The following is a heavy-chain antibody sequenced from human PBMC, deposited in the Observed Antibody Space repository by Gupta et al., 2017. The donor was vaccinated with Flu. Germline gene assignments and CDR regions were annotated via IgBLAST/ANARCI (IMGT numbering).Heavy chain of an antibody. V-gene: IGHV3-9*01. D-gene: IGHD6-13*01. CDR2: ISWKSDTI. CDR1: GITFDDYA. Sequence: EVQLVESGGGLVQPGRSLRLSCAASGITFDDYAMHWVRQAPGKGLECGSGISWKSDTISYADSVKGRFTLSRDTAKTSIYLPMNSLRPEDTAVEDCVKDRGYTWDAIDFWGQGTRGTVSS. CDR3: VKDRGYTWDAIDF. J-gene: IGHJ3*01.